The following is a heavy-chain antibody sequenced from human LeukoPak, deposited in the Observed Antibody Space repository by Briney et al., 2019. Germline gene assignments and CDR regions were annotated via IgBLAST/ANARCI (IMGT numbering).Heavy chain of an antibody. J-gene: IGHJ4*02. CDR1: GFTFSTYW. V-gene: IGHV3-7*03. CDR3: ARPRGGRGYSGYDPYYFDY. CDR2: INQDGSEK. D-gene: IGHD5-12*01. Sequence: PGGSLRLSCAASGFTFSTYWMSWVRQAPGKGLEWVAYINQDGSEKYYVDSVKGRFTISRDNAKNSLYLQMNSLRAEDTAVHYCARPRGGRGYSGYDPYYFDYWGQGTLVTVSS.